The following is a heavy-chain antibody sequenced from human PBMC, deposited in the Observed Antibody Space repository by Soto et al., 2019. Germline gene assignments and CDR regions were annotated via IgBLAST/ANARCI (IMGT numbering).Heavy chain of an antibody. CDR3: ARGVLYYYDSSGYPHWFDP. CDR1: GFTFSTYE. CDR2: ISSSGSII. Sequence: LRLSCAASGFTFSTYEMNWVRQAPGKGLEWVSYISSSGSIIYYADSVKGRFTISRDNAKNSLYLQMSSLRAEDTAVYYCARGVLYYYDSSGYPHWFDPWGQGTLVTVSS. V-gene: IGHV3-48*03. D-gene: IGHD3-22*01. J-gene: IGHJ5*02.